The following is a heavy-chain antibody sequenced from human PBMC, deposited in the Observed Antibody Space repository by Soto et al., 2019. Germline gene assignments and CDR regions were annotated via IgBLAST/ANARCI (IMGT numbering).Heavy chain of an antibody. V-gene: IGHV4-59*01. Sequence: QVQLQESGPGLVKPSETLSLTCTVSGGSISSYYWSWIRQPPGKGLEWIGYIYYSGSTNYNPSLKSRVTISVDTSKNQFSLKLSSVTAADTAVYYCARGSLEIGGVIVGDAFDIWGQGTMVTVSS. CDR1: GGSISSYY. J-gene: IGHJ3*02. CDR2: IYYSGST. D-gene: IGHD3-16*02. CDR3: ARGSLEIGGVIVGDAFDI.